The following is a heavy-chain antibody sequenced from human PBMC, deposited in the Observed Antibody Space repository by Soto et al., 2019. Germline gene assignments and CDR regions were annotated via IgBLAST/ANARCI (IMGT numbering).Heavy chain of an antibody. V-gene: IGHV4-34*01. Sequence: PSETLSLTCAVYGGSFSCYYWSWIRQPPGKGLEWIGEINHSGSTNYNPPLKSRVTISVDTSKNQFSLKLSSVTAADTAVYYCARGVRIAVILYYYGMDVWGQGTTVTVSS. CDR3: ARGVRIAVILYYYGMDV. CDR2: INHSGST. CDR1: GGSFSCYY. D-gene: IGHD6-19*01. J-gene: IGHJ6*02.